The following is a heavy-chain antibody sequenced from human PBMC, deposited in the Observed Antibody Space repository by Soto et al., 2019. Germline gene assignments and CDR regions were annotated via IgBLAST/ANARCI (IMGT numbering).Heavy chain of an antibody. D-gene: IGHD2-21*02. CDR1: GYTFTSYY. Sequence: QVQLVQSGAEVKKPGASVKVSCKASGYTFTSYYMHWVRQAPGQGLEWMGIIRPSGGSTTYAQKFQGRVTMTRDTSTSTVYMELSSLRSEDTAVYYWAREIPYCGGVCHDAFDIWGQGTMVTVSS. J-gene: IGHJ3*02. CDR3: AREIPYCGGVCHDAFDI. V-gene: IGHV1-46*01. CDR2: IRPSGGST.